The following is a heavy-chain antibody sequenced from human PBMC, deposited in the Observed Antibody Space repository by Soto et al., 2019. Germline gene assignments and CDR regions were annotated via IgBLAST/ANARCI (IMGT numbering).Heavy chain of an antibody. J-gene: IGHJ4*02. CDR2: INPSGGST. D-gene: IGHD3-22*01. V-gene: IGHV1-46*01. Sequence: ASVKVSCKASGYTFTSYYMHWVRQAPGQGLEWMGIINPSGGSTSYAQKFQGRVTMTRDTSTSTVYMELSSLRSEDTAVYYCARDGLTNHRYYDESFDYWGQGTLVTVSS. CDR3: ARDGLTNHRYYDESFDY. CDR1: GYTFTSYY.